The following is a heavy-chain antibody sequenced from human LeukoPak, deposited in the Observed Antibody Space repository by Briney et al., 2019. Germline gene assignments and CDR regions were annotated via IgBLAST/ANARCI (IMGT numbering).Heavy chain of an antibody. Sequence: SETLSLTCTVSGGSISSSSYYWGWIRQPPGKGLEWIGSIYYSGSTYYNPSLKSRVTISVDTSKNQFPLKLSSVTAADTAVYYCARLGPVWVQGEDYWSQGTLVTVSS. J-gene: IGHJ4*02. V-gene: IGHV4-39*01. CDR2: IYYSGST. D-gene: IGHD3-10*01. CDR3: ARLGPVWVQGEDY. CDR1: GGSISSSSYY.